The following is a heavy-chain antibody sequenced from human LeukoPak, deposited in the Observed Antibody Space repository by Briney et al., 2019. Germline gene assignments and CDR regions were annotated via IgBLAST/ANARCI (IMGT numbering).Heavy chain of an antibody. Sequence: GASVKASCKASGYGFSDVYFNWVRQAPGQGPEWMGWINPHSGATNYAQRFQGRVSMDASFDTAYMELSRLTSDDTAVYYCATSSTVTHTRDPWGQGTLVTVSS. D-gene: IGHD1-1*01. CDR3: ATSSTVTHTRDP. CDR1: GYGFSDVY. CDR2: INPHSGAT. J-gene: IGHJ5*02. V-gene: IGHV1-2*02.